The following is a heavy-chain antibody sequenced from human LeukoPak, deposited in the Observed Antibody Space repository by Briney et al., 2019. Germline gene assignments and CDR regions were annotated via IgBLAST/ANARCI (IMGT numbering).Heavy chain of an antibody. J-gene: IGHJ3*02. CDR3: AGGPYYDSSGPIGASSAFDI. CDR2: ISSSSSTI. V-gene: IGHV3-48*02. CDR1: GFTFSSYS. D-gene: IGHD3-22*01. Sequence: SGGSLRLSCAAPGFTFSSYSMNWVRQAPGKGLEWVSYISSSSSTIYYADSVKGRFTISRDNAKNSLYLQMNSLRDEDTAVYYCAGGPYYDSSGPIGASSAFDIWGQGTMVTVSS.